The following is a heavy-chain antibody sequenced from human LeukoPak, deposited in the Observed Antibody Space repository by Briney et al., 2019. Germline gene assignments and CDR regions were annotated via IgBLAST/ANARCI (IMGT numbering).Heavy chain of an antibody. CDR3: ARTRGEGEPYPDY. CDR2: VNPNSGNT. CDR1: GYNFSTHD. J-gene: IGHJ4*02. Sequence: ASVKVSCKASGYNFSTHDLNWVRQAPGQGLEYMGWVNPNSGNTGYARNFQGRVTMTRDTSTTTAYMELSNLRSDDTAVYYCARTRGEGEPYPDYWGQGTLVTVSS. V-gene: IGHV1-8*01. D-gene: IGHD1-14*01.